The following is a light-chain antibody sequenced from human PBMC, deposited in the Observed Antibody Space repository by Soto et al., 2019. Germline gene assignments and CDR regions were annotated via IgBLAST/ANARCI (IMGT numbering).Light chain of an antibody. CDR2: EVN. V-gene: IGLV2-14*01. CDR3: SSYTSTDTLYV. J-gene: IGLJ1*01. CDR1: RSDIGAYNY. Sequence: QSVLTQPASVSGSPGQSITISCTGTRSDIGAYNYVSWYQRHPGKAPKLLIYEVNSRPSGVSNRFSGSKSGNTASLTISGLQAEDEADYYCSSYTSTDTLYVFGSGTKLTVL.